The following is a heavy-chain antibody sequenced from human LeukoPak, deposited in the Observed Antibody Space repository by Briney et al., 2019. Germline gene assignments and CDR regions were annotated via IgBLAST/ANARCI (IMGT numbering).Heavy chain of an antibody. CDR3: ARGRGSGHKENWFDP. Sequence: ASVKVSCKASGYTFTTYDINWVRQATGQGLEWMGWMNPNSGNTGYTQKFQGRVTMTRNTSISTAYMELSSLRAEDTGVYYCARGRGSGHKENWFDPWGQETLVTVSS. J-gene: IGHJ5*02. CDR2: MNPNSGNT. D-gene: IGHD6-19*01. CDR1: GYTFTTYD. V-gene: IGHV1-8*01.